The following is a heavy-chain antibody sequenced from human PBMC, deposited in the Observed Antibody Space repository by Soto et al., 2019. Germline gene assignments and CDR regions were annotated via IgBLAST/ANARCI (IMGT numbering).Heavy chain of an antibody. CDR1: GGTFSSYA. D-gene: IGHD2-2*01. CDR2: IIPIFGTA. Sequence: QVQLVQSGAEVKKPGSSVKVSCKASGGTFSSYAISWVRQAPGQGLEWMGGIIPIFGTANYAQKFQGRVTITADESTSTAYMELSSLRSEDTAVYYCARVEGYCSSTSCQEFGKYYYYGMDVWGQGTTVTVSS. J-gene: IGHJ6*02. V-gene: IGHV1-69*01. CDR3: ARVEGYCSSTSCQEFGKYYYYGMDV.